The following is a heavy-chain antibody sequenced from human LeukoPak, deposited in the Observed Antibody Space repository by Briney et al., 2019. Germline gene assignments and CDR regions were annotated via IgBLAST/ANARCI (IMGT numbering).Heavy chain of an antibody. D-gene: IGHD2-2*03. Sequence: SETLSLTCTVSSGSISSYYWSWLQQPPGKGLEWIGYIYYSGSTNYNPSLKSRVTISDDTSKNQFSLKLSSVTAADTAVYYCARVRSDWILIGRHWFDPWGQGTLVTVSS. J-gene: IGHJ5*02. V-gene: IGHV4-59*01. CDR2: IYYSGST. CDR1: SGSISSYY. CDR3: ARVRSDWILIGRHWFDP.